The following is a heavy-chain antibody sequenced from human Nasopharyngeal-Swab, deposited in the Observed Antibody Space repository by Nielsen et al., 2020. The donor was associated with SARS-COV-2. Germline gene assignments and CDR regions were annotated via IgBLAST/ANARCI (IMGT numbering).Heavy chain of an antibody. Sequence: WVRQAPGQGPEWMGWISGYNLDTKYAPNFQDRVAMTIDTSTNTAYMELRSLTSDDTALYYCARIRLYNNYTGNWVDPWGQGTLVTVSS. V-gene: IGHV1-18*01. J-gene: IGHJ5*02. CDR3: ARIRLYNNYTGNWVDP. D-gene: IGHD4-11*01. CDR2: ISGYNLDT.